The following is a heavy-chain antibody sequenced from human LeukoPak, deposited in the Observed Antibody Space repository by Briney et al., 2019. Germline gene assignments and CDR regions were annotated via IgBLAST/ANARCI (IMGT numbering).Heavy chain of an antibody. D-gene: IGHD3-22*01. CDR2: ISAYNGNT. CDR1: GYTFTSYG. J-gene: IGHJ4*02. V-gene: IGHV1-18*01. Sequence: GASVKVSCKASGYTFTSYGISWVRQAPGQGLEWMGWISAYNGNTNYAQKLQGRVTMTTDTSTSTAYMELRSLRSDDTAVYYCARGSSYYDSSGYYLLNDYWGQGTLVTVSS. CDR3: ARGSSYYDSSGYYLLNDY.